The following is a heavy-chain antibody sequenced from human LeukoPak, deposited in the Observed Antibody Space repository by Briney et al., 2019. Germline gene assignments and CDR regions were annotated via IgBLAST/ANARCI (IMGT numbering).Heavy chain of an antibody. J-gene: IGHJ4*02. D-gene: IGHD4-11*01. CDR1: GGTFSSYA. CDR3: AKVEYNAVTRRGGDY. V-gene: IGHV3-23*01. CDR2: ISGSGGST. Sequence: SCKASGGTFSSYAMSWVRQAPGKGLEWVSAISGSGGSTYYADSVKGRFTISRDNSKNTLYLQMNSLRAEDTAVYYCAKVEYNAVTRRGGDYWGQGTLVTVSS.